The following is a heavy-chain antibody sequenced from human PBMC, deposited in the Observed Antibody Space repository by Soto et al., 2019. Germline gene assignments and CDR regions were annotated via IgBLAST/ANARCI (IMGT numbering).Heavy chain of an antibody. D-gene: IGHD3-16*01. Sequence: LRLSCAASGFTFSSYAMSWVRQAPGKGLEWVSAISGSGGSTYYADSVKGRFTISRDNSKNTLYLQMNSLRAEDTAVYYCANSDDYMGFQHWGQGTLVTVSS. CDR1: GFTFSSYA. V-gene: IGHV3-23*01. J-gene: IGHJ1*01. CDR3: ANSDDYMGFQH. CDR2: ISGSGGST.